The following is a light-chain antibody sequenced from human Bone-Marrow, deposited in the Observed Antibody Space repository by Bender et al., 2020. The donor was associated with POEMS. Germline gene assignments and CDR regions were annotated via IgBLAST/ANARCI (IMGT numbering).Light chain of an antibody. V-gene: IGLV2-23*01. Sequence: QSALTQPASVSGSPGQSITISCTGSRSDVGNYNLVSWYQQRPDTAPKLLIYKNNQRPSGISTRFSASKSGNTASLTISGLQPEDEAHYYCCSYAGDNIWIFGGGTRLTVL. CDR2: KNN. CDR3: CSYAGDNIWI. J-gene: IGLJ3*02. CDR1: RSDVGNYNL.